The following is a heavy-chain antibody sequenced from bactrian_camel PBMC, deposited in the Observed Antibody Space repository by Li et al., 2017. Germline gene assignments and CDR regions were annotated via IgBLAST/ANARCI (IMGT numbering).Heavy chain of an antibody. CDR2: ITDDGTA. J-gene: IGHJ4*01. D-gene: IGHD1*01. CDR3: AADREDPCIGDPKYFGH. Sequence: VQLVESGGGSVQAGESLRLACAASGHTGRKYCMGWFRQAPGKGREGVVCITDDGTAYYKDAVKGRFTISQDNTKNTLYLQMNSLKPEDTAMYFCAADREDPCIGDPKYFGHRGQGTQVTVS. V-gene: IGHV3-2*01. CDR1: GHTGRKYC.